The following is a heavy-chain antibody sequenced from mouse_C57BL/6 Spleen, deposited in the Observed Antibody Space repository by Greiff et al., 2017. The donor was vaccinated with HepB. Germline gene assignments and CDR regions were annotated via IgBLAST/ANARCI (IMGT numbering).Heavy chain of an antibody. Sequence: QVQLQQSGAELVRPGTSVKVSCKASGYAFTNYLIEWVKQRPGQGLEWIGVINPGSGGTNYNEKFKGTATLTADKSSSTAYMQLSSLTSEDSAVYFCARGGDRDYFDYWGQGTTLTVSS. D-gene: IGHD3-3*01. J-gene: IGHJ2*01. CDR3: ARGGDRDYFDY. CDR1: GYAFTNYL. V-gene: IGHV1-54*01. CDR2: INPGSGGT.